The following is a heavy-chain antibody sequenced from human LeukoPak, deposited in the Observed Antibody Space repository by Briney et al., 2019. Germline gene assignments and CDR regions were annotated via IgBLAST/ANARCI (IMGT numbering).Heavy chain of an antibody. D-gene: IGHD5-12*01. J-gene: IGHJ4*02. Sequence: SGGSLRLSCVASGFTFSSYAMSWFRQAPGRGLEWVSAIDGSGGSTYYADSVKGRFTISRDNSKNTLYLQMNSLRAEDTAIYYCAKDRRLPWDYFDSWGQGTLVTVSS. CDR3: AKDRRLPWDYFDS. CDR2: IDGSGGST. V-gene: IGHV3-23*01. CDR1: GFTFSSYA.